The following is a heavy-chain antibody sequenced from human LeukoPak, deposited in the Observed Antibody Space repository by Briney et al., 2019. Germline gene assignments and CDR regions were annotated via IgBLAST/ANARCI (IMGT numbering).Heavy chain of an antibody. V-gene: IGHV3-23*01. J-gene: IGHJ4*02. CDR3: AKDAQGLVRGGIYFDF. Sequence: PGGSLRLSCAASGFTFKTYAMNWVRQVPGKGPDWVSSMSGSGSSTDYADSVKGRFTISRDNSKNTLYLQMNSLRAEDTALYYCAKDAQGLVRGGIYFDFWGQGSLVTVSS. D-gene: IGHD6-19*01. CDR1: GFTFKTYA. CDR2: MSGSGSST.